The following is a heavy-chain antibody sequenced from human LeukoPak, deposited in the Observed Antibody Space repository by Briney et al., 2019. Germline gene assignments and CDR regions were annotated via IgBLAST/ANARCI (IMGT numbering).Heavy chain of an antibody. CDR2: INPSGGST. Sequence: ASVKVSCKASGYTFTSYYMHWVRQAPGQGLEWMGIINPSGGSTSYAQKFQGRVTMTRDMSTSTVYMELSSLRSEDTAVYYCARERQKFYYDSSGYPNAFDIWGQGTMVTVSS. J-gene: IGHJ3*02. CDR1: GYTFTSYY. CDR3: ARERQKFYYDSSGYPNAFDI. V-gene: IGHV1-46*01. D-gene: IGHD3-22*01.